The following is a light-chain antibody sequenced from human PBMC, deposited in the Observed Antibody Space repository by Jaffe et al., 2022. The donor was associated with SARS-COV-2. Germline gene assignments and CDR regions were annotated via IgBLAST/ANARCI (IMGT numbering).Light chain of an antibody. CDR1: NSNIGNNY. V-gene: IGLV1-51*01. Sequence: QSVLTQPPSVSAAPGQKVTISCSGSNSNIGNNYVSWYQQLPGTAPKLLIYDNNKRPSGIPDRFSGSKSGTSATLGITGLQTGDEADYHCGTWDSSLSARVFGGGTKLTVL. CDR3: GTWDSSLSARV. CDR2: DNN. J-gene: IGLJ2*01.